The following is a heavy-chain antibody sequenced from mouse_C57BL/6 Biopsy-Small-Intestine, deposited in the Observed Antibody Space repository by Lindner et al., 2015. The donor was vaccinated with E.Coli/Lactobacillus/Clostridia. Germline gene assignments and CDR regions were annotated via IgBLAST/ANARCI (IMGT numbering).Heavy chain of an antibody. Sequence: VQLQESGPELVKPGASVKISCKASGYSFTAYYTNWVKQSPEKSLEWIGEINPSTGGTTYNQKFKAKATLTVDKSSSTAYMQLKSLTSEDSAVYYCARRGGLFYYDYGMDYWGQGTSVTVSS. CDR1: GYSFTAYY. CDR2: INPSTGGT. J-gene: IGHJ4*01. V-gene: IGHV1-42*01. CDR3: ARRGGLFYYDYGMDY. D-gene: IGHD2-4*01.